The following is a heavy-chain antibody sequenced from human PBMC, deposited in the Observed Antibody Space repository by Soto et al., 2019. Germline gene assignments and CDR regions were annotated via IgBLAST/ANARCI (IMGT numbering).Heavy chain of an antibody. V-gene: IGHV3-33*01. Sequence: QAQLVESGGGVVQPGKSLRLACAAPGFKFSTYGMHWVRQAPGKGLERVAVIWYDGSNKYHGDSLKGRFTISRDNSKNTSYLQINNLRVEDTAVYYCGRDGALGDTAVVDSWGQGTLVTVSS. J-gene: IGHJ4*02. CDR1: GFKFSTYG. D-gene: IGHD5-18*01. CDR2: IWYDGSNK. CDR3: GRDGALGDTAVVDS.